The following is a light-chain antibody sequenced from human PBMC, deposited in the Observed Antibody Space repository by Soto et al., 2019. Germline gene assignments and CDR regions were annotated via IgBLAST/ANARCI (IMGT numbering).Light chain of an antibody. CDR2: EGS. Sequence: QSALTQPASVSGSPGQSITISCTGTSSDVGSYNLVSWYQQHPGKAPKLMIYEGSKRPSGVSNRFSGSKSGNTASLTISGLQVEDEADYYCCSYAGSTLFGGGTKLTVL. J-gene: IGLJ2*01. V-gene: IGLV2-23*01. CDR3: CSYAGSTL. CDR1: SSDVGSYNL.